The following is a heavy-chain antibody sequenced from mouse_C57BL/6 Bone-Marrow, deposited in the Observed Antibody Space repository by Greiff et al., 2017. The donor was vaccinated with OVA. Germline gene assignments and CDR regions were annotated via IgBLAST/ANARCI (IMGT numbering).Heavy chain of an antibody. Sequence: VQLQQSGTELVKPGASVKLSCKASGYTFTSYWMHWVKQRPGQGLEWIGNINPSNGGTNYNEKFKSKATLTVDKSSSTAYMQLSSLTSEDSAVYYCARSGDGSSLYYAMDYWGQGTSVTVSS. CDR2: INPSNGGT. CDR3: ARSGDGSSLYYAMDY. J-gene: IGHJ4*01. CDR1: GYTFTSYW. D-gene: IGHD1-1*01. V-gene: IGHV1-53*01.